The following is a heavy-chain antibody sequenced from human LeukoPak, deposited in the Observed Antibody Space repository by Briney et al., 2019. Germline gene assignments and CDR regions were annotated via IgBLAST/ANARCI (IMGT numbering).Heavy chain of an antibody. J-gene: IGHJ4*02. CDR1: GCTFSSYA. D-gene: IGHD3-10*01. CDR3: AKDRDDGSGTDYFDY. V-gene: IGHV3-23*01. Sequence: GGSLRLSCAASGCTFSSYAMSWVRQAQGKGLEWVSAISGNGGSTYYADSVKGRFTISRDNSKNTLYLQMNSLRAEDTAVYYCAKDRDDGSGTDYFDYWGQGTLVTVSS. CDR2: ISGNGGST.